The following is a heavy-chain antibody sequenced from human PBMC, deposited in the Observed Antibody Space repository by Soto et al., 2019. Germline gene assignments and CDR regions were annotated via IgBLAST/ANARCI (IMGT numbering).Heavy chain of an antibody. J-gene: IGHJ6*02. V-gene: IGHV4-30-2*01. Sequence: PSETLSLTCAVSGGSISSGGYSWSWIRQPPGKGLEWIGYIYHSGSTYYNPSLKSRVTISVDRSKNQFSLKLSSVTAADTAVYYCARGLHYYDSSGYYYGPLDYYYGMDVWGQGTTVTVSS. CDR1: GGSISSGGYS. CDR3: ARGLHYYDSSGYYYGPLDYYYGMDV. D-gene: IGHD3-22*01. CDR2: IYHSGST.